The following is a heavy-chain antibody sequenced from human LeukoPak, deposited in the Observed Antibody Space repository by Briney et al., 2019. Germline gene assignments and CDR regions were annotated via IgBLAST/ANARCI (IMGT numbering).Heavy chain of an antibody. Sequence: PSGTLSLTCTVSGGSISSYYWSWIRQPPGKGLEWISYIYYSGSTNYNPSITSRVTISVDPSKNQFYQTQSSVTAADTAVYYYARDRVLWFGESFTDYYYYGMDVWGKGTTVTVSS. CDR3: ARDRVLWFGESFTDYYYYGMDV. D-gene: IGHD3-10*01. V-gene: IGHV4-59*01. J-gene: IGHJ6*04. CDR1: GGSISSYY. CDR2: IYYSGST.